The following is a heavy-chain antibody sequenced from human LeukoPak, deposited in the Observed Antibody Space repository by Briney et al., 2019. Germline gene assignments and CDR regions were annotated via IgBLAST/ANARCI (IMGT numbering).Heavy chain of an antibody. Sequence: SETLSLTCTVSGGSLSSSSYYWGWVRQPPGKGLEWLGSIYYSGRTYYNPSLKSRVTISVKTSKNQCSLKLSSVTAADTAVYYCARDIKMATVTTGNFDYWGQGTLVTVSS. D-gene: IGHD4-11*01. CDR2: IYYSGRT. CDR3: ARDIKMATVTTGNFDY. J-gene: IGHJ4*02. V-gene: IGHV4-39*07. CDR1: GGSLSSSSYY.